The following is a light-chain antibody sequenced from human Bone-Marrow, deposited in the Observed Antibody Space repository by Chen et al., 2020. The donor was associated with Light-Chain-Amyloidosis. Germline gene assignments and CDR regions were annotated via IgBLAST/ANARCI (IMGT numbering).Light chain of an antibody. J-gene: IGLJ3*02. CDR1: SGSIATNY. Sequence: NFMLTQPHSVSESPGKTVIISCTRSSGSIATNYVQWYQQRPGSSPTTVIYEDGQRPSGVPDRFSGSIDRSSNSASLTLSGLKSEDEADYYCQSYQGSSQGVFGGGTKLTGL. CDR3: QSYQGSSQGV. CDR2: EDG. V-gene: IGLV6-57*01.